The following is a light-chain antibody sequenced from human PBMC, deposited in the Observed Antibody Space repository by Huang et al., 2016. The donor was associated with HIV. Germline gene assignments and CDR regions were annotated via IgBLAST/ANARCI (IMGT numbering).Light chain of an antibody. Sequence: DIIMTQSPDSLAVSLGERATLNCRSSQSVYSSSTSKDYMAWFQQKPGQPPRLLLFWASTREAGVPDRFSGSGSGTHFPLTIANLEAEDAAIYYCQQYYSSPQTFGQGTRVEVK. CDR1: QSVYSSSTSKDY. CDR2: WAS. CDR3: QQYYSSPQT. J-gene: IGKJ1*01. V-gene: IGKV4-1*01.